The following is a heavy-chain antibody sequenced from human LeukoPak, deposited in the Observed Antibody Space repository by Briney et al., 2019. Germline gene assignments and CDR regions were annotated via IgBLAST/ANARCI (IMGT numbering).Heavy chain of an antibody. J-gene: IGHJ6*02. CDR1: GFTFSSYL. D-gene: IGHD3-10*01. CDR3: AREGGYYGSGSLPLYYYGMDV. V-gene: IGHV3-7*01. Sequence: GGSLRLSCAASGFTFSSYLMSWVRQAPGKGLEWVANIKQDGSEKYYVDSVKGRFTISRDNAKNSLYLQMNSLRAEDTAVYYCAREGGYYGSGSLPLYYYGMDVWGQGTTVTASS. CDR2: IKQDGSEK.